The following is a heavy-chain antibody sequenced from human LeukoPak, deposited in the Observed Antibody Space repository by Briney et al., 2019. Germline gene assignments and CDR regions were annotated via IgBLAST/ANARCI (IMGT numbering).Heavy chain of an antibody. D-gene: IGHD3-9*01. Sequence: GSTVKVSCKASGYTFTGYYMHWVRQAPGQGLEWMGWINPNSGGTNYAQTFQGRVTMTRDTSISTAYMELSRLRSDDTAVYYCAREDKGRYFDWLPENRFDPWGQGTLVTVSS. J-gene: IGHJ5*02. V-gene: IGHV1-2*02. CDR1: GYTFTGYY. CDR3: AREDKGRYFDWLPENRFDP. CDR2: INPNSGGT.